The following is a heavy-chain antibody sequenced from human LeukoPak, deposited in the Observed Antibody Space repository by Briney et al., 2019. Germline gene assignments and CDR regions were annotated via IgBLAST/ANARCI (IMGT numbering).Heavy chain of an antibody. CDR2: IRYDGGNK. CDR1: GFTFSNYG. D-gene: IGHD3-9*01. Sequence: TGGSLRLSCAASGFTFSNYGMHWVRQAPGKGLEWVAFIRYDGGNKYYADSVKGRFTISRDNSKNTLYLQMNSLRAEDTAEYYCAKDKVLRYFDWLFDLDYWGQGTLVTVSS. V-gene: IGHV3-30*02. J-gene: IGHJ4*02. CDR3: AKDKVLRYFDWLFDLDY.